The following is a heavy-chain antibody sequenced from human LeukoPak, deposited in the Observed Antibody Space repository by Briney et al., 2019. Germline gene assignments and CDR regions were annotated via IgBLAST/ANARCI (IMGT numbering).Heavy chain of an antibody. CDR3: AKTPYKNWNYPYYFDY. D-gene: IGHD1-7*01. CDR1: GFTFDDYA. CDR2: ISWNSGSI. Sequence: GRSLRLSCAASGFTFDDYAMHWVRQAPGKGLEWVSGISWNSGSIVYADSVKGRFTISRDNAKNSLYLQMNSLRAEDMALYYCAKTPYKNWNYPYYFDYWGQGTLVTVSS. J-gene: IGHJ4*02. V-gene: IGHV3-9*03.